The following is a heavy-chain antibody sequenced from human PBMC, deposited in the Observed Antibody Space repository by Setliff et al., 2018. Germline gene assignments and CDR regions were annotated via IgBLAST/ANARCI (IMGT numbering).Heavy chain of an antibody. V-gene: IGHV3-23*01. Sequence: ETLSLTCAVSGGSISSSNWWSWVRQAPGKGLEWVSAITFGSLSRYYADSVKGRFTISRDNSKNTLFLEMNSLRTEDTAVYYCAKGQGQYYDSSGYYGRVLDYWGQGTLVTVSS. D-gene: IGHD3-22*01. J-gene: IGHJ4*02. CDR1: GGSISSSN. CDR2: ITFGSLSR. CDR3: AKGQGQYYDSSGYYGRVLDY.